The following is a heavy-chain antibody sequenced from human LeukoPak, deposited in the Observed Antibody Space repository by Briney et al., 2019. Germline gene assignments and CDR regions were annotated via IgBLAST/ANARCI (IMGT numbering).Heavy chain of an antibody. V-gene: IGHV3-23*01. J-gene: IGHJ4*02. CDR2: ISGGGIST. CDR3: AKEERISSRVKCDF. Sequence: GGSLRLSCAASGFTFTGYAMSWVRQAPGKGLEWVSSISGGGISTYYADSVKGRFTISRDNAKNTLYLQMNSLTAEDTAVYYCAKEERISSRVKCDFWGQGTRVSVS. D-gene: IGHD6-6*01. CDR1: GFTFTGYA.